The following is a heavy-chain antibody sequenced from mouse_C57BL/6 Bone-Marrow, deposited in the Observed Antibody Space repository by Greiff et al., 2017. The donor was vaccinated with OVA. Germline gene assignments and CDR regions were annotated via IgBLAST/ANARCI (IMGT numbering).Heavy chain of an antibody. J-gene: IGHJ4*01. V-gene: IGHV1-69*01. Sequence: QVQLQQPGAELVMPGASVKLSCKASGYTFTSYWMHWVKQRPGQGLEWIGEIDPSDSYTNYNQKFKGKSTLTVDKSSSTAYMQLSSLTSEASAVYYCASSYYAIDYWGQGTSVTVSS. CDR1: GYTFTSYW. CDR3: ASSYYAIDY. CDR2: IDPSDSYT.